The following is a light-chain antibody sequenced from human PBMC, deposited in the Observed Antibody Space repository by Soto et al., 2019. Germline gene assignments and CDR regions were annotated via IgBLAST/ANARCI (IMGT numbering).Light chain of an antibody. Sequence: DIQMTQSPSSLSASVGDRVTITCQASQSINNYLNWYQQKPGRAPKLLIYDASNLEAGVPSWFRGSGSGTDFTFTISRLQPEDIATYYCQQYENLPTFGQGTRLEIK. CDR1: QSINNY. V-gene: IGKV1-33*01. CDR2: DAS. CDR3: QQYENLPT. J-gene: IGKJ5*01.